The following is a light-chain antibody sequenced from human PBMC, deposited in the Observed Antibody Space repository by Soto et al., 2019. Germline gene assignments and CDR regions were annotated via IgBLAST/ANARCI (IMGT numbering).Light chain of an antibody. J-gene: IGLJ3*02. CDR3: CSYAGSYNLGV. V-gene: IGLV2-11*01. Sequence: QSALAQPRSVSGSPGQSVTISCTGTSSDVGGYDFVSWYQQLPGKAPKLMIFDVTKRSSGVPDRFSGSKSGNSASLTISGLQAEDGADYYCCSYAGSYNLGVFGGGTKLTVL. CDR1: SSDVGGYDF. CDR2: DVT.